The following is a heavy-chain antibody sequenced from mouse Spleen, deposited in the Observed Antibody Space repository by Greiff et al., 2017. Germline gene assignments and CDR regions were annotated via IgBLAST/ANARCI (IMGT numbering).Heavy chain of an antibody. J-gene: IGHJ4*01. CDR3: ARSGKYGNPYAMDY. Sequence: VQLQQSGAELARPGASVKLSCKASGYTFTSYGISWVKQRTGQGLEWIGEIYPRSGNTYYNEKFKGKATLTADKSSSTAYMELRSLTSEDSAVYVCARSGKYGNPYAMDYWGQGTSVTVSS. CDR1: GYTFTSYG. CDR2: IYPRSGNT. V-gene: IGHV1-81*01. D-gene: IGHD2-10*02.